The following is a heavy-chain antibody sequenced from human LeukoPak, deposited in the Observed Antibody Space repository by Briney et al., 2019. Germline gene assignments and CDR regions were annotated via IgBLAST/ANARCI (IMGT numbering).Heavy chain of an antibody. CDR3: ARVESWTHDAFDI. CDR1: GFPFSTYW. V-gene: IGHV3-74*01. J-gene: IGHJ3*02. CDR2: ITSDGSNT. D-gene: IGHD2/OR15-2a*01. Sequence: GGSLRLSCAASGFPFSTYWMHWVRQAPGKGLVWVSRITSDGSNTRYADSVKGRFTISRDNAKNTLYLQMNSLRAEDTAVYYCARVESWTHDAFDIWGQGTMVTVSS.